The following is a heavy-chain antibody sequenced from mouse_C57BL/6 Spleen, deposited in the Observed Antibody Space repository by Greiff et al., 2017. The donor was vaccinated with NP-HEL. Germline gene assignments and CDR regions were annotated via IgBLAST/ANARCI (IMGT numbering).Heavy chain of an antibody. J-gene: IGHJ3*01. CDR1: GFSLTSYG. CDR2: IWGGGST. Sequence: VNVVESGPGLVAPSQSLSITCTVSGFSLTSYGVDWVRQPPGKGLEWLGVIWGGGSTNYNSALMSRLSISKDNSKSQVFLKMNSLQTDDTAMYYCAILTGDEGAWFAYWGQGTLVTVSA. D-gene: IGHD4-1*01. CDR3: AILTGDEGAWFAY. V-gene: IGHV2-9*01.